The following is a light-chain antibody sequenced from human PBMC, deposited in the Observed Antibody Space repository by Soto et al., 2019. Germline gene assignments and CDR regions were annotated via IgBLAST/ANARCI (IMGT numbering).Light chain of an antibody. CDR2: GNS. Sequence: QAVVTQPPSVSGAPGQRVTSSCTGGASNIGAGYDVHWYQQLPGTAPKLLIYGNSNRPSGVPDRFSGSKSGTSASLAITGLQAEDEADYYCQSYDSSLSGVVFGGGTKVTVL. CDR3: QSYDSSLSGVV. CDR1: ASNIGAGYD. V-gene: IGLV1-40*01. J-gene: IGLJ2*01.